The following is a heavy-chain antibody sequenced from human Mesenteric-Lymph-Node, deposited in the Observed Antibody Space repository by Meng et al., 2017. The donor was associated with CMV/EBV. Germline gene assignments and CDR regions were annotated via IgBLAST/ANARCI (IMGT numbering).Heavy chain of an antibody. D-gene: IGHD1-1*01. Sequence: WGLLRPPFAAPGFSFSTYWMHWVRQVPGKGLVWVSLIKGDGSWTNYADSVKGRFTIPRDNAKNTLYLQMNSLRAEDTAVYFCVRDGDHWNFDYWGQGTLVTVSS. V-gene: IGHV3-74*01. CDR3: VRDGDHWNFDY. CDR1: GFSFSTYW. J-gene: IGHJ4*02. CDR2: IKGDGSWT.